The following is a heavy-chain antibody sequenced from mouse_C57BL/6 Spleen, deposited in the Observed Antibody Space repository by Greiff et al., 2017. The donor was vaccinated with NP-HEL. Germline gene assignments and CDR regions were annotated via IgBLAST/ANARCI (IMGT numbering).Heavy chain of an antibody. CDR1: GFNIKDYY. D-gene: IGHD3-2*02. V-gene: IGHV14-1*01. CDR3: TTRDSSGYWFAY. CDR2: IDPEDGDT. Sequence: EVQGVESGAELVRPGASVKLSCTASGFNIKDYYMHWVKQRPEQGLEWIGRIDPEDGDTEYAPKFPGKATMTADTSSNTAYLQLSSLTSEDTAVYYCTTRDSSGYWFAYWGQGTLVTVSA. J-gene: IGHJ3*01.